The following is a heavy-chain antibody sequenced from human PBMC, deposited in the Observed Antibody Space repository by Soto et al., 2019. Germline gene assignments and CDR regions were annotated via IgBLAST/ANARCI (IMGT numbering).Heavy chain of an antibody. CDR2: SSNSGTFS. D-gene: IGHD1-1*01. CDR3: ARSGDNYNRLDY. CDR1: GFIFSDYY. J-gene: IGHJ4*02. Sequence: PGGSLRLSCEGSGFIFSDYYISWIRQAPGKGLEWISYSSNSGTFSRYADSVKGRFSISRDNTKNLLYLQMNSLRAEDTAVYYCARSGDNYNRLDYWGQGTPVTVS. V-gene: IGHV3-11*06.